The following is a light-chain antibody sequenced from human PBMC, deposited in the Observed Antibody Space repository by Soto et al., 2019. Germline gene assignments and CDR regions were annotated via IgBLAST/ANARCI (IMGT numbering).Light chain of an antibody. J-gene: IGLJ2*01. CDR2: EVS. Sequence: QSALTQPPSASGSPGQSVTISCTGTSSDVGGYNYVSWYQQHPGKAPKLMTYEVSKRPSGVPDRFSGSKSGNTASLTVSGLQAEDEADYYCSSYAGSNNPPMVFGGGTKLTVL. CDR3: SSYAGSNNPPMV. V-gene: IGLV2-8*01. CDR1: SSDVGGYNY.